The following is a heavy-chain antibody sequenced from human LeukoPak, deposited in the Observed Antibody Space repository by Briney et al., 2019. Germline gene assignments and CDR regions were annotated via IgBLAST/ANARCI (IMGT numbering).Heavy chain of an antibody. CDR1: GGTFSSYA. Sequence: ASVKVSCKASGGTFSSYAISWVRQAPGQGLEWMGRIIPILGIANYAQKFHGRVTITADKSTSTAYMELSSLRSEDTAVYYCASSIAVAGTHYYYGMDVWGQGTTVTVSS. CDR2: IIPILGIA. D-gene: IGHD6-19*01. CDR3: ASSIAVAGTHYYYGMDV. J-gene: IGHJ6*02. V-gene: IGHV1-69*04.